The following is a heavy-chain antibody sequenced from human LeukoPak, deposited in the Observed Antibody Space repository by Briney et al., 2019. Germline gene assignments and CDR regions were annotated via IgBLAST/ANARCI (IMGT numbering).Heavy chain of an antibody. J-gene: IGHJ4*02. Sequence: PGGSLRLSRIASGFTFRNYGMSWVRQAPGKGLEWVSGLSDAGVRIFYSDSVKGRFTISRDNSKNTLYLQMDSLRAEDTAVYYCANTHCDSSPIVWNFWGQGTLVTVSS. D-gene: IGHD6-6*01. V-gene: IGHV3-23*01. CDR3: ANTHCDSSPIVWNF. CDR2: LSDAGVRI. CDR1: GFTFRNYG.